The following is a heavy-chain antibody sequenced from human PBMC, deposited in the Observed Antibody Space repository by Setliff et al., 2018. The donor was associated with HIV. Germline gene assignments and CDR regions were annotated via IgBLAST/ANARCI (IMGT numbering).Heavy chain of an antibody. J-gene: IGHJ6*03. D-gene: IGHD3-16*02. CDR3: ARGGYDYVWGSYRYPYYYYYMDV. CDR2: ITYSGST. Sequence: PLETLSLTCTVSGGSISSDNYYWNWIRQPTGKGLEWIGYITYSGSTNYNPSLKSRVTISVDTSKNQFSLKLSSVTAADTAVYYCARGGYDYVWGSYRYPYYYYYMDVWGKGTTVTV. V-gene: IGHV4-61*01. CDR1: GGSISSDNYY.